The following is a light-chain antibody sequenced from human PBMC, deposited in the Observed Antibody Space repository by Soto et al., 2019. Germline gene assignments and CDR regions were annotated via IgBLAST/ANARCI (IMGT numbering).Light chain of an antibody. CDR2: GAS. V-gene: IGKV3-15*01. CDR1: HSVNSH. Sequence: MMRTQSPATLSVSPGERVTLSCRTSHSVNSHVAWYQQKPGQAPRLLLYGASTRATGIPVRFSGSGSGTDFTLTISSLEPEDFAVYYCQQRRGFGPGTKVDIK. J-gene: IGKJ3*01. CDR3: QQRRG.